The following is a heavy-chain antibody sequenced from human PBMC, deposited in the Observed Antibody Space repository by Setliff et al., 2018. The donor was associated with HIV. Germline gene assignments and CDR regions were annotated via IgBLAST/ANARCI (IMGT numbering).Heavy chain of an antibody. V-gene: IGHV4-39*07. CDR3: ATCRHRPSNWFDP. J-gene: IGHJ5*02. CDR1: GDSISSGSYF. CDR2: VYNSGIT. Sequence: SETLSLTCTVSGDSISSGSYFWIWIRQPAGKGLEWIGSVYNSGITFKNPSLKSRVSISVDRSGNQFSLRLTSVTAADTAVYYCATCRHRPSNWFDPWGQGTVVTVSS.